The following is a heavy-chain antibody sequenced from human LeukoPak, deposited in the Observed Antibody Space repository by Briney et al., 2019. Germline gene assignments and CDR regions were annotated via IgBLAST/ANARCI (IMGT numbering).Heavy chain of an antibody. V-gene: IGHV4-34*01. CDR3: ARARGYSGSYFDY. Sequence: PSETLSLTCAVYGGSFSGYYWSWIRQPPGKGLEWIGEINHSGSTNYNPSLKSRVTTSVDTSKNQFSLKLSSVTAADTAVYYCARARGYSGSYFDYWGQGTLVTVSS. CDR2: INHSGST. CDR1: GGSFSGYY. J-gene: IGHJ4*02. D-gene: IGHD1-26*01.